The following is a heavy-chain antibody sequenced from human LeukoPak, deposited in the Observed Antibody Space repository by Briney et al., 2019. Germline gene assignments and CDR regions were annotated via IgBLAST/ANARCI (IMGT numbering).Heavy chain of an antibody. J-gene: IGHJ4*02. Sequence: PSETLSLTCSVSGGSISPYYWSWIRQPPGKGLEWIGYIFYTGITTYNPSLKSRVSISLDSPKNQFFLRLTSVTAADTAVYYCARAETLAAIYFDFWGQGRLVTVSS. V-gene: IGHV4-59*01. CDR1: GGSISPYY. CDR2: IFYTGIT. CDR3: ARAETLAAIYFDF. D-gene: IGHD6-25*01.